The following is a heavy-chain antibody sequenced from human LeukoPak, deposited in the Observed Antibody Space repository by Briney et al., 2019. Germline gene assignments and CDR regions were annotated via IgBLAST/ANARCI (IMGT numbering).Heavy chain of an antibody. J-gene: IGHJ5*02. Sequence: ASVKVSCKASGYTFTSYDINWVRQATGQGLEWMGWMNPNSGNTGYAQKFQGRVTMTRNTSISTAYMELSSLRSEDTAVYYCARPKTRITIFGVVIGSPWFDPWGQGTLVTVSP. D-gene: IGHD3-3*01. CDR1: GYTFTSYD. V-gene: IGHV1-8*01. CDR3: ARPKTRITIFGVVIGSPWFDP. CDR2: MNPNSGNT.